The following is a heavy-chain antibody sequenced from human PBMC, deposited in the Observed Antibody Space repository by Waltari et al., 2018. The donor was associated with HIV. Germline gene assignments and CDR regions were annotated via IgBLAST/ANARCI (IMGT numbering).Heavy chain of an antibody. CDR1: GFTFSSYA. CDR3: AKDVVIIKGVKAHDAFDI. D-gene: IGHD3-3*01. J-gene: IGHJ3*02. CDR2: ISGSGGST. V-gene: IGHV3-23*01. Sequence: EVQLLESGGGLVQPGGSLRLSCAASGFTFSSYAMSWVRQAPGKGLEWVSAISGSGGSTYYADSVKGRFTISRDNSKNTLYLQMNSLRAEDTAVYYCAKDVVIIKGVKAHDAFDIWGQGTMVTVSS.